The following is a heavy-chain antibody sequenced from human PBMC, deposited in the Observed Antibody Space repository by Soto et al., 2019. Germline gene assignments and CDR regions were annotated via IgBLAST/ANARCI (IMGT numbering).Heavy chain of an antibody. CDR1: GGSISSGGYY. CDR3: ARDRDGPIQNNCSGGICYPRYFDL. Sequence: QVQLQESGPGLVKPSQTLSLTCTVSGGSISSGGYYWSWIRQHPGKGLEWIGYVYYSGSTYYNPSRERRVTLSVDTSKNQFSLKLSSVTAADTAVYYCARDRDGPIQNNCSGGICYPRYFDLWGRGNLVTVSS. V-gene: IGHV4-31*03. D-gene: IGHD2-15*01. J-gene: IGHJ2*01. CDR2: VYYSGST.